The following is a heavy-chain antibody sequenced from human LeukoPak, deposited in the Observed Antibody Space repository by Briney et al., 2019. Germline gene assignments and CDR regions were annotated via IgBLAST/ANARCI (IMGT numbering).Heavy chain of an antibody. V-gene: IGHV1-8*01. D-gene: IGHD3-16*01. Sequence: ASVKVSCKASGYTFTNYDINWVRQAAGQGLEWMGWMNPNSGDTDYVEKFQGRVTMTRDTSMNTAYMELSSLRSDDTVVYYCTRSGFGGGVHFDYWGQGTPVTVSS. J-gene: IGHJ4*02. CDR1: GYTFTNYD. CDR2: MNPNSGDT. CDR3: TRSGFGGGVHFDY.